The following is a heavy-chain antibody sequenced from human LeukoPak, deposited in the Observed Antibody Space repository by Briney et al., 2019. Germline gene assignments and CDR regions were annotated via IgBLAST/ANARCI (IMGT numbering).Heavy chain of an antibody. CDR3: ARVPPYGDYRGDSQPADY. CDR2: IKQDGSEK. Sequence: PGGSLRLSCAASGFTFSSYWMSWVRQAPGKELEWVANIKQDGSEKYYVDSVKGRFTISRDNAKNSLYLQMNSLRAEDTAVYYCARVPPYGDYRGDSQPADYWGQGTLVTVSS. CDR1: GFTFSSYW. J-gene: IGHJ4*02. V-gene: IGHV3-7*01. D-gene: IGHD4-17*01.